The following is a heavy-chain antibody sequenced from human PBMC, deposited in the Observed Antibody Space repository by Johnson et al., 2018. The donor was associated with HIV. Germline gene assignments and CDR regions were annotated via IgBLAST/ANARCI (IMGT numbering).Heavy chain of an antibody. Sequence: QVQLVESGGGVVQPGGSLRLSCAASGFTFSDYYMSWIRQAPGKGLEWVSYISSSGSTIYYADSVKGRFTISRDNSKNTLYLQMNSLRAEDTALYYCVCSATPGGVDIWGQGTMVTVSS. V-gene: IGHV3-11*01. D-gene: IGHD1-14*01. J-gene: IGHJ3*02. CDR3: VCSATPGGVDI. CDR2: ISSSGSTI. CDR1: GFTFSDYY.